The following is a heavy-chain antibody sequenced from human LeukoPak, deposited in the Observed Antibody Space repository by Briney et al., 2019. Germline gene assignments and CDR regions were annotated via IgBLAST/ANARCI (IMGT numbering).Heavy chain of an antibody. J-gene: IGHJ1*01. Sequence: GGSLRLSCAASGFTFSSYGMHWVRQAPGKGLEWVAFIRYDGSNKYYADSVKGRFTISGDNSKNTLYLQMNSLRAEDTAVYYCAKGGYSSSWYSRTAEYFQHWGQGTLVTVSS. CDR3: AKGGYSSSWYSRTAEYFQH. CDR1: GFTFSSYG. V-gene: IGHV3-30*02. CDR2: IRYDGSNK. D-gene: IGHD6-13*01.